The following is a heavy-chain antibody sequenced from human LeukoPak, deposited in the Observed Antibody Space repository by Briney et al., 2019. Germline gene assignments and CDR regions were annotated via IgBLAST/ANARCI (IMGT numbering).Heavy chain of an antibody. CDR1: GFTFSSYW. Sequence: GGSLRLSCAASGFTFSSYWMHWVRQAPGKGLVWVSRINSDGSSTSYADSVKGRFIISRDNAKNSLYLQMNSLRAEDTAVYYCARDLMRFLEWVNWGQGTLVTVSS. V-gene: IGHV3-74*01. CDR3: ARDLMRFLEWVN. J-gene: IGHJ4*02. CDR2: INSDGSST. D-gene: IGHD3-3*01.